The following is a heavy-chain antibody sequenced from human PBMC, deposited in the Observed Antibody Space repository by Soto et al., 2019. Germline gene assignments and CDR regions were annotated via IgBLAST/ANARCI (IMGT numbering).Heavy chain of an antibody. CDR2: IYPGDSET. V-gene: IGHV5-51*01. Sequence: ESLKISFKCSGYNFTTFWIGWVRPIPGKGLEWMGIIYPGDSETKYSPDFEGQVTISADRSTNTAYLQWRSLRASDTAMYYCARLGFPGAIYFDSWGLGTLVTVSS. CDR3: ARLGFPGAIYFDS. J-gene: IGHJ4*02. CDR1: GYNFTTFW.